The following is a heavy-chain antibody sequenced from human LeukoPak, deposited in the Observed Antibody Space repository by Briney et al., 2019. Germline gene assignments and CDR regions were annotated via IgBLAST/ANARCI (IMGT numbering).Heavy chain of an antibody. V-gene: IGHV7-4-1*02. CDR3: AREGYSFDY. CDR2: INTDSGNP. Sequence: ASVKVSCKASGYSFNSQGMNWVRQAPGQGLEWMGWINTDSGNPTYAQGFTGRFVFSLDTSVSTAYLQISSLKAEDTAVYYCAREGYSFDYWGQGTLVTVSS. D-gene: IGHD5-18*01. J-gene: IGHJ4*02. CDR1: GYSFNSQG.